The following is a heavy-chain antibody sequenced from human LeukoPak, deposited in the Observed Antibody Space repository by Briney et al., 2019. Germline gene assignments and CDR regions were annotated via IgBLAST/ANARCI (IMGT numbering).Heavy chain of an antibody. Sequence: GGSLRLSCAASGFTVSSNYMSWVRQAPGKGLEWVSVIYSGGSTYYADSVKGRFTISRDNSKNTLYLQMNSLRAEDTAVYYCAKLSIASQTYYYDSSGPNFDYWGQGTLVTVSS. CDR3: AKLSIASQTYYYDSSGPNFDY. J-gene: IGHJ4*02. V-gene: IGHV3-66*04. CDR1: GFTVSSNY. D-gene: IGHD3-22*01. CDR2: IYSGGST.